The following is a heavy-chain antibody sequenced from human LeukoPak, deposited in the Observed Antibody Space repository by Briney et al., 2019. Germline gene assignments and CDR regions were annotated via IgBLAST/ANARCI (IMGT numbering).Heavy chain of an antibody. D-gene: IGHD3-22*01. J-gene: IGHJ4*02. Sequence: GRSLRLSCAASGFTFSSYGMHWVRQAPGKGLEWVAVIWYDGSNKYYADSVKGRFTISRDNSKNTLYLQMNSLRAEDTAVYYCARAGIVVVIPDYWGQGTLVTVSS. CDR2: IWYDGSNK. CDR3: ARAGIVVVIPDY. V-gene: IGHV3-33*01. CDR1: GFTFSSYG.